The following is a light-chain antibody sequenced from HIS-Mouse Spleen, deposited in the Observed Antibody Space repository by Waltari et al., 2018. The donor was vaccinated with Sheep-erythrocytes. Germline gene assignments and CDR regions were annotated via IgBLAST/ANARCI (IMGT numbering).Light chain of an antibody. V-gene: IGKV4-1*01. Sequence: DIVMTQSPDSLAVSLGERATINCKSSQSFLYSSNNKNYLAWYQQKPVQPPKLLIYWASTRESGVPDRFSGSGSGTDFTLTISSLQAEDVAVYYCQQYYSTLTFGGGTKVEIK. CDR2: WAS. CDR3: QQYYSTLT. CDR1: QSFLYSSNNKNY. J-gene: IGKJ4*01.